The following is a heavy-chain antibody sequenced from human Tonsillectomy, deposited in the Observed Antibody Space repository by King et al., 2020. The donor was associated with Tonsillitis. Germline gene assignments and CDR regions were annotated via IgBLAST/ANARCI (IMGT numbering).Heavy chain of an antibody. Sequence: VQLVESGGGLVQPGGSLRLSCAASGFTFSNYAMSWVRQAPGKGLEWVSAISGSGGYTYYDDSGKGRFTISRDNSKNTLYLQMNSLRAEDTAVYYCAKDGAVTTFKFDYWGQGTLVTVSS. J-gene: IGHJ4*02. D-gene: IGHD4-17*01. V-gene: IGHV3-23*04. CDR2: ISGSGGYT. CDR3: AKDGAVTTFKFDY. CDR1: GFTFSNYA.